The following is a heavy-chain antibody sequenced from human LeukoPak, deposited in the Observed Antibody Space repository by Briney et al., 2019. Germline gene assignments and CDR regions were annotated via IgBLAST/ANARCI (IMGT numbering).Heavy chain of an antibody. CDR2: ISSSSSHI. CDR1: GFTFSSYS. Sequence: GGSLRLSCAASGFTFSSYSMNWVRQAPGKGLEWVSSISSSSSHIYYADSVKGRFTISRDNAKNSLYPKMHSLRAEDTAVYYCARDNGYHYDILTVYSILYYYYGMDVWGQGTTVTVSS. CDR3: ARDNGYHYDILTVYSILYYYYGMDV. J-gene: IGHJ6*02. V-gene: IGHV3-21*01. D-gene: IGHD3-9*01.